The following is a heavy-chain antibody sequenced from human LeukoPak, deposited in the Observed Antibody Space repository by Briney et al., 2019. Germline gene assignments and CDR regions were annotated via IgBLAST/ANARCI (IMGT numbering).Heavy chain of an antibody. J-gene: IGHJ6*02. V-gene: IGHV1-18*01. D-gene: IGHD3-16*01. CDR2: INAYNGDT. CDR3: AGDYVHYYYYYGVDV. Sequence: ASVKVSCKASNYTFTSYGISWVRQAPGQGLEWMAWINAYNGDTNYAQKFQGRVTLTTDTSTSTAYMELRSLRSEDTAVYYCAGDYVHYYYYYGVDVWGQGTTVTVSS. CDR1: NYTFTSYG.